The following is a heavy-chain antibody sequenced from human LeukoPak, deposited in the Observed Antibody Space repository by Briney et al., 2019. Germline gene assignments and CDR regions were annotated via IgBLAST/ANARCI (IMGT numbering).Heavy chain of an antibody. V-gene: IGHV4-39*01. CDR2: IYYSGST. Sequence: SETLSLTCTVSGGSISSSSYYWGWIRQPPGKGLEWIGSIYYSGSTYYNPSLKSRVTISVDTSKNQFSLKLSSVTAADTAVYYCAAYRHVLRYFDPSGYWGQGTLVTVSS. CDR1: GGSISSSSYY. CDR3: AAYRHVLRYFDPSGY. J-gene: IGHJ4*02. D-gene: IGHD3-9*01.